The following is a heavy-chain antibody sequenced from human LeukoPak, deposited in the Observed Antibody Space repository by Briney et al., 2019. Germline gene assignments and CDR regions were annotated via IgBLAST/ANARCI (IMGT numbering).Heavy chain of an antibody. Sequence: GGSLRLSCAASGFTFSYSTMTWVRQAPGKGLEWVSAITGSGSNTYYADSVKGRFTISRDNSENMVYLQMNSLRAEDTAVYYCAKDRALWSFDYWGQGTLVTVSS. J-gene: IGHJ4*02. D-gene: IGHD1-1*01. CDR1: GFTFSYST. CDR3: AKDRALWSFDY. CDR2: ITGSGSNT. V-gene: IGHV3-23*01.